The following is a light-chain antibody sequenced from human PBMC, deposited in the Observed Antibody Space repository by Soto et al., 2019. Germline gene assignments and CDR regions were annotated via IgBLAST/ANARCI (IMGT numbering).Light chain of an antibody. CDR1: QGSSTY. Sequence: DIPMTQSPSSLSASVGDRVTITCRASQGSSTYLAWYQQKPGKVPKLLIYAASTLHSGVPSRFSGSGSGTDFTVTISSLQPEEGATYYCQKYNSAPCTFGPGNKVDIK. V-gene: IGKV1-27*01. CDR2: AAS. CDR3: QKYNSAPCT. J-gene: IGKJ3*01.